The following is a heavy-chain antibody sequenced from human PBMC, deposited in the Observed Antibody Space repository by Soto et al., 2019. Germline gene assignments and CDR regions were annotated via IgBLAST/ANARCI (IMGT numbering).Heavy chain of an antibody. D-gene: IGHD5-12*01. J-gene: IGHJ5*02. CDR3: AAEATILNGFDP. V-gene: IGHV3-48*01. Sequence: EVQLVESGGGLVQPGGSLRLSCAASGFTFSSYSMNWVRQAPGKGLEWVSYISSSSSTIYYADSVKGRFTISRDNAKNSLYLQMNSLRAEGTAVYYCAAEATILNGFDPWGQGTLVTVSS. CDR1: GFTFSSYS. CDR2: ISSSSSTI.